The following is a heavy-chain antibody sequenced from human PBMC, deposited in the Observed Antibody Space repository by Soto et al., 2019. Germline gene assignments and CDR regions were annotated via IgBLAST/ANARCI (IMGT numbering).Heavy chain of an antibody. Sequence: SETLSLTCTVSGGSLSSSSYYWGWIRQPPGKGLEWIGSIYYSGSTYYNPSLKSRVTISVDTSKNQFSLKLSSVTAADTAVYYCASSLGQLEPRPYVWGQGTTVTVS. D-gene: IGHD1-1*01. CDR1: GGSLSSSSYY. CDR3: ASSLGQLEPRPYV. CDR2: IYYSGST. V-gene: IGHV4-39*01. J-gene: IGHJ6*02.